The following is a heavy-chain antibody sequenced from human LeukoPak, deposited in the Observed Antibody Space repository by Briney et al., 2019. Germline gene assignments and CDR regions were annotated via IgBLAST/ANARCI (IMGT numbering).Heavy chain of an antibody. CDR1: GDSITSGHFW. J-gene: IGHJ4*02. D-gene: IGHD3-3*01. Sequence: PSETLSLTCTGSGDSITSGHFWWGWIRQPPGKGLEWLGIVFHKGNTHFHSSFKSRVSVSADTSKNQISLRLSAVTAEDTATYYCARQLGVGVWALDSWGQGILVTVSS. CDR3: ARQLGVGVWALDS. V-gene: IGHV4-39*01. CDR2: VFHKGNT.